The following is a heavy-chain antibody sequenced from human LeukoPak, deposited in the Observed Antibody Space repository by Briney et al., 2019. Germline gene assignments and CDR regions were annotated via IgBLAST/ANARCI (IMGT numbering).Heavy chain of an antibody. V-gene: IGHV3-23*01. J-gene: IGHJ5*02. CDR1: GFTFSSYA. D-gene: IGHD6-13*01. CDR2: ISGSGGST. Sequence: PGGSLRLSCAASGFTFSSYAMSWVRQAPGKGLEWVSAISGSGGSTYYADSVKGRFTISRDNSKNTLYLQMNSLRAEDTAVYYCAKDQLVAAGTRLGNWFDPWGQGTLVTVSS. CDR3: AKDQLVAAGTRLGNWFDP.